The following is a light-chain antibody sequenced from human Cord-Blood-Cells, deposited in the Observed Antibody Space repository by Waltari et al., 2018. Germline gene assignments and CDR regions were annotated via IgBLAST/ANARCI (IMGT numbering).Light chain of an antibody. J-gene: IGLJ2*01. V-gene: IGLV2-8*01. CDR2: EVS. CDR3: SSYAGSKVV. Sequence: QSALTQPPSASGSPGQSVTISCTGTSSDVGGYNYVSWYPQHPGKAPKIMIYEVSKRPSGVPDRFCGSKSGNPASLTVAGLQAEDEADYYCSSYAGSKVVFGGGTMLTVL. CDR1: SSDVGGYNY.